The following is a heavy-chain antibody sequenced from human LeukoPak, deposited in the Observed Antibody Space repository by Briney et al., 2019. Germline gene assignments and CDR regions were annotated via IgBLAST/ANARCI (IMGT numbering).Heavy chain of an antibody. J-gene: IGHJ4*02. D-gene: IGHD4-11*01. CDR2: INHSGST. CDR1: GGSFSGYY. Sequence: ETLSLTCAVYGGSFSGYYWSWIRQPPGKGLEWIGEINHSGSTNYNPSLKSRVTISVDTSKNQFSLKLSSVTAADTAVYYCARRLHFRYYFDYWGTGTRDSVSS. V-gene: IGHV4-34*01. CDR3: ARRLHFRYYFDY.